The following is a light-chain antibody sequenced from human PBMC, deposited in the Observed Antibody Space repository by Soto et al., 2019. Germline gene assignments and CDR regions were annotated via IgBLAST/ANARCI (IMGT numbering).Light chain of an antibody. J-gene: IGKJ1*01. CDR2: AAS. CDR1: QSVSIS. V-gene: IGKV1-39*01. Sequence: IQMTQSPSSLSESVGDRVTMTSRAIQSVSISLSWYQHKPGKAPKLLTYAASTFQSGVPPRFSAGGSGTAFTLTTSSLQPEDVATYYCQQSAATPPTFGQGTKVEI. CDR3: QQSAATPPT.